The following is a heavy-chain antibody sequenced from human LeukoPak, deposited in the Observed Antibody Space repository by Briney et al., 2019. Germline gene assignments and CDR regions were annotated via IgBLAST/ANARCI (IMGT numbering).Heavy chain of an antibody. Sequence: ASVKVSCKASGYTFTSYGISWVRQAPGQGLEWMGWISGHNGYTNYAQNLQGRVTMTTDTSTSTAYMELRSLRSDDTAVYYCARDVCGASCSTPDYWGQGTLVTVPS. V-gene: IGHV1-18*01. CDR1: GYTFTSYG. CDR3: ARDVCGASCSTPDY. J-gene: IGHJ4*02. CDR2: ISGHNGYT. D-gene: IGHD2-15*01.